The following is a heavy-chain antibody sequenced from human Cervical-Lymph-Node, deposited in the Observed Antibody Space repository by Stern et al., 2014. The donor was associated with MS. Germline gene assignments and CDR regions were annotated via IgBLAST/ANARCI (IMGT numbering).Heavy chain of an antibody. V-gene: IGHV4-61*02. Sequence: QVQLQESGPGLVKPSQTLSLTCTVSGGSISSGSYYWSWIRQPAGKGLEWIGRIYTSGSTNYTPSLKSRVTISVDTSKNQFSLKLSSVTAADTAVYYCAREAGPAAFDYWGQGTLVTVSS. CDR1: GGSISSGSYY. J-gene: IGHJ4*02. D-gene: IGHD2-15*01. CDR3: AREAGPAAFDY. CDR2: IYTSGST.